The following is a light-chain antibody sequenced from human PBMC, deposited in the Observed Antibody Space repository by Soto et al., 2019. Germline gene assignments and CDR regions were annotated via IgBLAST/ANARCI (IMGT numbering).Light chain of an antibody. CDR2: LGS. CDR3: MQALQTPLT. Sequence: DIVMTQSPLSLPVTPGEPASISCRSSQSLLHSNGYKYLVWYLQKPGQSPQLLIYLGSNRSSGVPDRFSGSGSGTDLTLKISRVEAEDVGVYYCMQALQTPLTFGGGTKVEIK. J-gene: IGKJ4*01. V-gene: IGKV2-28*01. CDR1: QSLLHSNGYKY.